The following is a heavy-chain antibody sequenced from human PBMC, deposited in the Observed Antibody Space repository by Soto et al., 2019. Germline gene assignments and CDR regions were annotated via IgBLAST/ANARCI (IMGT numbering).Heavy chain of an antibody. D-gene: IGHD6-13*01. Sequence: GGSLRLSCAASGFTFSSYAMSWVRQAPGKGLEWVSAISGSGGSTYYADSVKGRFTISRDSSKNTLYLQMNSLRAEDTAVYYCAKTTPSIAAAGFYFDYWGQGTLVTVSS. V-gene: IGHV3-23*01. CDR1: GFTFSSYA. J-gene: IGHJ4*02. CDR3: AKTTPSIAAAGFYFDY. CDR2: ISGSGGST.